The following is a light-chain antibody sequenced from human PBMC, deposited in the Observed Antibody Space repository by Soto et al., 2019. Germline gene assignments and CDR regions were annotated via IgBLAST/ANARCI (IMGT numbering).Light chain of an antibody. V-gene: IGKV4-1*01. J-gene: IGKJ2*01. CDR1: QSVLYNSKNKNY. CDR3: QQYHSSPLYT. Sequence: DIVMTQSPDSLAVSLGERATINCKSSQSVLYNSKNKNYLAWYQQKPGQPPKLLIYWASTRESGVPDRFSGRGSGTDFTLTISSVQAEDVAVYYCQQYHSSPLYTFGQGTKLEIK. CDR2: WAS.